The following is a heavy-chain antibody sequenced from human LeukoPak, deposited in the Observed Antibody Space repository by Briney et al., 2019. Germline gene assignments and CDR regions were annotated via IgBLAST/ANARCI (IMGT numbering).Heavy chain of an antibody. V-gene: IGHV3-23*01. D-gene: IGHD2-15*01. CDR1: GVTFSSYA. Sequence: GGSLRLSCTASGVTFSSYAMSWVRQAPGKGLEWVSVISGSGGSTYYSDSVKGRFTISRDNSKNTLFLQMNSLRAEDTAVYYCAKDIGVVGASSGRNFDYWGQGTLVAASS. CDR2: ISGSGGST. J-gene: IGHJ4*02. CDR3: AKDIGVVGASSGRNFDY.